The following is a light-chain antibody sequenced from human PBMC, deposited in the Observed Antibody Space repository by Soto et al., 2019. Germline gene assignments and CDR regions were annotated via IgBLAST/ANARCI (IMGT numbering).Light chain of an antibody. CDR3: CSYAGSYTGV. CDR2: DVS. Sequence: QSALTQPRSVSGSPGQSVTITCTGTSSDVGGYNYFSWYQQHPGKAPKLMIYDVSKRPSGVHDSFSGYKSGNTASLTISGLQAGDEADYYCCSYAGSYTGVLGTGTPVTAL. J-gene: IGLJ1*01. CDR1: SSDVGGYNY. V-gene: IGLV2-11*01.